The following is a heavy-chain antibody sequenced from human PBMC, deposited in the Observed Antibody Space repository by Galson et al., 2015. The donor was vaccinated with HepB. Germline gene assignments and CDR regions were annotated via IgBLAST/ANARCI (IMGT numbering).Heavy chain of an antibody. V-gene: IGHV3-74*01. CDR3: ARTRGAAAGIFDN. D-gene: IGHD6-13*01. CDR2: INSDGTYI. Sequence: SLRLSCAASGFTFSNYWMHWVRQAPGKGLVRVSRINSDGTYITYADSVKGRFTISRDNAKNTLYLQMNSPRAEDTALYYCARTRGAAAGIFDNWGQGSLVTVSS. J-gene: IGHJ4*02. CDR1: GFTFSNYW.